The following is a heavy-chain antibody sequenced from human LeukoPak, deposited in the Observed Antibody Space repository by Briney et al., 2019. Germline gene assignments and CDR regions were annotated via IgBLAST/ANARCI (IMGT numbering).Heavy chain of an antibody. CDR3: ARGLSSSSWYYFDY. CDR2: ISYDGSNK. Sequence: PGGSPRLSCAASGFTFSSYAMHWVRQAPGKGLEWVAVISYDGSNKYYADSVKGRFTISRDNSKNTLYLQMNSLRAVDTAVYYCARGLSSSSWYYFDYWGQGTLVTVSS. V-gene: IGHV3-30-3*01. CDR1: GFTFSSYA. D-gene: IGHD6-13*01. J-gene: IGHJ4*02.